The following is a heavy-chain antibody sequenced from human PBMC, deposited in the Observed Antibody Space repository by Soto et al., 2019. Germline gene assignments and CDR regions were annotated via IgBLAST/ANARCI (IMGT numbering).Heavy chain of an antibody. CDR2: IYPGDSDT. V-gene: IGHV5-51*01. D-gene: IGHD6-13*01. CDR1: GYNFNRYW. Sequence: RGESLKISCKGSGYNFNRYWIGWVRQMPGKGLEWMGVIYPGDSDTRYSPSLQGQVTISADKSSSAAYLQWSSLQASDTATYYCARSLVNGTYEAFDIWGQGTMVPVSS. CDR3: ARSLVNGTYEAFDI. J-gene: IGHJ3*02.